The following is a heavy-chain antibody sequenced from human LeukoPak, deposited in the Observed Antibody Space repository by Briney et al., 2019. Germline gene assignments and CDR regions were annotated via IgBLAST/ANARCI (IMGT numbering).Heavy chain of an antibody. Sequence: GASVKVSCKASGNTFTSYEINWVRQATGQGLEWMGWLTPNSGKTGYAQKFQGRVTITRNTSISTAYMELSSLRSEDTAVYYCVRGVLELRFGMYYFDSWGQGTLVTVSS. CDR1: GNTFTSYE. CDR2: LTPNSGKT. CDR3: VRGVLELRFGMYYFDS. D-gene: IGHD3-16*01. J-gene: IGHJ4*02. V-gene: IGHV1-8*01.